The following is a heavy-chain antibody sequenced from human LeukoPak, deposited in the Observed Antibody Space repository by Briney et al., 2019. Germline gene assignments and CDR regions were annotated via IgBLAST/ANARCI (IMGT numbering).Heavy chain of an antibody. J-gene: IGHJ6*03. Sequence: SVKVSCKASGGTFSSYAISWVRQSPGQGLEWMGGIIPIFGTANYAQKFQGRVTITTDESTSTAYMELSSLRSEDTAVYYCARGGTYQLPLRYYYMDVWGKGTTVTVSS. CDR1: GGTFSSYA. D-gene: IGHD2-2*01. CDR2: IIPIFGTA. CDR3: ARGGTYQLPLRYYYMDV. V-gene: IGHV1-69*05.